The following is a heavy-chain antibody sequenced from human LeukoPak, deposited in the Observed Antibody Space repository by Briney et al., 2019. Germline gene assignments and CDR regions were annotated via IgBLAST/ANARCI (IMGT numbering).Heavy chain of an antibody. CDR2: INPSGGST. V-gene: IGHV1-46*01. D-gene: IGHD3-16*01. CDR3: ARAGGRESRFYYDYAFDI. CDR1: GYTFTSYH. J-gene: IGHJ3*02. Sequence: ASVKVSCKASGYTFTSYHMHWVRQAPGQGLEWMGIINPSGGSTKYAQKFQGRFTMTRDTPTSTVYMELSSQRSEDTAVYYCARAGGRESRFYYDYAFDIWGQGTMVTVSS.